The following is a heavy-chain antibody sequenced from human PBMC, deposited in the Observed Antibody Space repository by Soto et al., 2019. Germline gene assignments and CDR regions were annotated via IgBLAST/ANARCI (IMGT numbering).Heavy chain of an antibody. CDR3: ARLRNWFDP. J-gene: IGHJ5*02. D-gene: IGHD3-10*01. CDR2: IYYSGST. V-gene: IGHV4-59*08. Sequence: SETLSLTCTVSGGSISSYYWSWIRQPPGKGLEWIGYIYYSGSTNYNPSLKSRVTISVDTSKNQFSLKLSSVTAADTAVYYCARLRNWFDPWGQGTLVTVSS. CDR1: GGSISSYY.